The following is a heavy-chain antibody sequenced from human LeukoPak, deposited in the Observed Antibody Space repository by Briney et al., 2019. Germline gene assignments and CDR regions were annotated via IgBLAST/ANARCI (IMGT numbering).Heavy chain of an antibody. CDR3: ASGHYGGNIDY. D-gene: IGHD4-23*01. CDR2: ISWNSGSI. Sequence: GRSLRLSCAASGFTFDDYAMHWVRQAPGKGLEWVSGISWNSGSIGYADSVKGRFTISRDNAKNSLYLQMNSLRAEDTALYYGASGHYGGNIDYWGQGTLVTVSS. J-gene: IGHJ4*02. V-gene: IGHV3-9*01. CDR1: GFTFDDYA.